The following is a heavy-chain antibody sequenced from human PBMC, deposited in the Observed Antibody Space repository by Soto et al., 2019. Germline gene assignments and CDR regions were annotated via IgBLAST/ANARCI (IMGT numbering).Heavy chain of an antibody. CDR2: IYHGGTT. V-gene: IGHV4-38-2*02. Sequence: AETLSLICTVSGYSIISGSYWSWIRQPPGKGPEWIASIYHGGTTFYNPSLKSRITISVDTSNNQFSLKLTSVTAADTAVYYCARVHVMVVAGSTFDYWGHGTLVTVSS. CDR1: GYSIISGSY. D-gene: IGHD6-19*01. J-gene: IGHJ4*01. CDR3: ARVHVMVVAGSTFDY.